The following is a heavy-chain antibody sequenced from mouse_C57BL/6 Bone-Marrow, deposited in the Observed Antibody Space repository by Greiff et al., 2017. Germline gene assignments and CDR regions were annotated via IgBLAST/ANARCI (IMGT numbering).Heavy chain of an antibody. V-gene: IGHV1-59*01. CDR1: GYTFTSYW. CDR2: IDPSDSYT. Sequence: QVQLQQPGAELVRPGTSVKLSCKASGYTFTSYWMHWVKQRPGQGLEWIGVIDPSDSYTNYNQKFKGKATLTVDTSSSTAYMQLSSLTSEDSAVYYCARSLYGKGAYWGQGTTRTVSS. CDR3: ARSLYGKGAY. J-gene: IGHJ2*01. D-gene: IGHD2-1*01.